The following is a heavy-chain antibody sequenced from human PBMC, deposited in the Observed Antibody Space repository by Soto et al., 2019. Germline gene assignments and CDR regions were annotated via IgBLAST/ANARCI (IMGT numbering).Heavy chain of an antibody. J-gene: IGHJ4*02. D-gene: IGHD4-17*01. Sequence: QVQLQESGPGLVKPSETLSLTCTVSGGSISSYYWSWVRQPPGKGLEWIGYIYYSGSTNYNPSLKSRVTISVDTSKNQFSLKLSSVTAAGTAVYYCARFDYGGYYFDYWGQGTLVTVSS. CDR3: ARFDYGGYYFDY. CDR1: GGSISSYY. CDR2: IYYSGST. V-gene: IGHV4-59*01.